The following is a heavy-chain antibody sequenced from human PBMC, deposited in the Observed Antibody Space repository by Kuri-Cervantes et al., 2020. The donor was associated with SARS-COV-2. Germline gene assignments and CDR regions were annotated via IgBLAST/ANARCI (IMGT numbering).Heavy chain of an antibody. CDR3: AREFSPYKYRSGGSCYSLPYDGMDV. V-gene: IGHV4-39*07. D-gene: IGHD2-15*01. CDR1: GGSISSSSYY. J-gene: IGHJ6*02. CDR2: IYYSGST. Sequence: SETLSLTCTVSGGSISSSSYYWGWIRQPPGEGLEWIGSIYYSGSTNYNPSLKGRVTISVDTSKNQFSLKLSSVTAADTAVYYCAREFSPYKYRSGGSCYSLPYDGMDVWGQGTTVTVSS.